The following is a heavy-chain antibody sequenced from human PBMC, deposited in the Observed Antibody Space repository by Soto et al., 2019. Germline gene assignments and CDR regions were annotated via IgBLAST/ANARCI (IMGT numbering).Heavy chain of an antibody. Sequence: VPLVESGGGVVQPGTSLRLSCVGSGFTFRSYVIHWVRQAPGKGLEWVALTSYDGSNNFYGDSVKGRFTISRHNSRNTVELQMDSLRFEDTALYYCARWGTTGGLDVWGQGTLVSVSS. CDR2: TSYDGSNN. CDR3: ARWGTTGGLDV. D-gene: IGHD3-16*01. V-gene: IGHV3-33*05. CDR1: GFTFRSYV. J-gene: IGHJ4*02.